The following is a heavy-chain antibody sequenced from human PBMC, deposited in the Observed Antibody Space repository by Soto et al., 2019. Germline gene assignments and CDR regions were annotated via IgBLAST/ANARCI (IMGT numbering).Heavy chain of an antibody. Sequence: SQTLSLTCAISGDSVSSNGIAWNWIRQSPSRGLEWLGRTYYRSKWYNDYAVSVKSRITINPDTSKNQFSLQLNSVNPEDTAVYYCARESARQQLDYYFDYWGQGTLVTVSS. D-gene: IGHD6-13*01. CDR3: ARESARQQLDYYFDY. CDR2: TYYRSKWYN. V-gene: IGHV6-1*01. CDR1: GDSVSSNGIA. J-gene: IGHJ4*02.